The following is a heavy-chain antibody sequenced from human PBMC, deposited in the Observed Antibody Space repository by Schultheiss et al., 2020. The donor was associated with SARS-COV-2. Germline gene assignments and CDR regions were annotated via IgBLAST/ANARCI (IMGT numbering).Heavy chain of an antibody. CDR3: ARHFERFGIAAASNWFDP. CDR1: GGSISSYY. J-gene: IGHJ5*02. CDR2: IYYSGST. D-gene: IGHD6-13*01. Sequence: SETLSLTCTVSGGSISSYYWSWIRQPAGKGLEWIGYIYYSGSTNYNPSLKSRVTMSVDTSKNQFSLKLSSVTAADTAVYYCARHFERFGIAAASNWFDPWGQGTLVTVSS. V-gene: IGHV4-59*08.